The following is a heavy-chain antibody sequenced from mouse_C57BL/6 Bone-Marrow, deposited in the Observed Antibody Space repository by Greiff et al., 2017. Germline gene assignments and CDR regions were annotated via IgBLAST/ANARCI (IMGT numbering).Heavy chain of an antibody. V-gene: IGHV1-81*01. D-gene: IGHD2-3*01. CDR1: GYTFTSYG. J-gene: IGHJ2*01. CDR3: ARRDGYYVDFDY. CDR2: IYPRSGNT. Sequence: VQLQQSGAELARPGASVKLSCKASGYTFTSYGISWVKQRTGPGLEWIGEIYPRSGNTYYNEKFKGKATLTADKSSSTAYMELRSLTSEDSAFYFCARRDGYYVDFDYWGQGTTLTVSS.